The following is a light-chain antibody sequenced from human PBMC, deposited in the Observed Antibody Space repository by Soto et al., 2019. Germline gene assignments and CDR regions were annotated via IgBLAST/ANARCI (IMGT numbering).Light chain of an antibody. CDR2: AVY. J-gene: IGKJ2*01. CDR3: QQTYSELVYT. CDR1: QSIFNY. Sequence: DIQMTQSPSSLSASVGDRVTITCRSSQSIFNYLNWYQQKPGKAPEVLIYAVYRLQIGVPSRFAGSGSGTDFTLTITDLRPEDSATYYCQQTYSELVYTFGRGTKLEIK. V-gene: IGKV1-39*01.